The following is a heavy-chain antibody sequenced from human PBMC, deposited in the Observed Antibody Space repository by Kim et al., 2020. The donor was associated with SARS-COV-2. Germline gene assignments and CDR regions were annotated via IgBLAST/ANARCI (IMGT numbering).Heavy chain of an antibody. CDR2: INGSGGST. V-gene: IGHV3-23*01. Sequence: GGSLRLSCAASGFTFSGYAMSWVRQAPGKGLEWVAAINGSGGSTFYADSVKGRFTISRDNTKNTLYLQMNSLRAEDTAVYYCAKVSDFWSGYFDYWGQRTLVTVSS. D-gene: IGHD3-3*01. J-gene: IGHJ4*02. CDR3: AKVSDFWSGYFDY. CDR1: GFTFSGYA.